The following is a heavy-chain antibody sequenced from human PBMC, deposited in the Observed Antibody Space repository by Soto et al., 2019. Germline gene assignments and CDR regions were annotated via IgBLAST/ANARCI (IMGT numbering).Heavy chain of an antibody. Sequence: GGSLRLSCAASGFTVSSSYMSWVRQAPGKGLEWVSVIYSGGSTYYADSVKGRFTISRDNSKNTLYLQMNSLRAEDTAVYYCARDQSTITMVRGPSPGAFDIWGQGTMVTVSS. CDR2: IYSGGST. V-gene: IGHV3-53*01. CDR1: GFTVSSSY. D-gene: IGHD3-10*01. J-gene: IGHJ3*02. CDR3: ARDQSTITMVRGPSPGAFDI.